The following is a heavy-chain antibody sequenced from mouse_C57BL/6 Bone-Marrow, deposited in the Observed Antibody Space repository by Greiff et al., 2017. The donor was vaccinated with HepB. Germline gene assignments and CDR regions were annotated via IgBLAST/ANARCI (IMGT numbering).Heavy chain of an antibody. CDR3: ARWRLRRGDYAMDY. CDR1: GYTFTSYW. V-gene: IGHV1-72*01. J-gene: IGHJ4*01. Sequence: VQLQQPGAELVKPGASVKLSCKASGYTFTSYWMHWVKQRPGRGLEWIGRFDPNSGGTKYNEKFKSKATLTVDKPSSTAYMQLSSLTSEDSAVYYCARWRLRRGDYAMDYWGQGTSVTVSS. D-gene: IGHD2-4*01. CDR2: FDPNSGGT.